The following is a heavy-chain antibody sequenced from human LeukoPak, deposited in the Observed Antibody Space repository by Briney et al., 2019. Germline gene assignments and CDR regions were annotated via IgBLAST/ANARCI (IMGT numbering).Heavy chain of an antibody. V-gene: IGHV3-74*01. CDR3: ARDGALRYFDWRSYYYYMDV. CDR1: GFTFSNYW. Sequence: PGGSLRLSCAASGFTFSNYWMHWVRHAPGKGLVWVSRINSDGINTIYADSVKGRFTISRDNAKNSLYLQMDSLVPEGTAVYYCARDGALRYFDWRSYYYYMDVWGKGTTVTVSS. J-gene: IGHJ6*03. CDR2: INSDGINT. D-gene: IGHD3-9*01.